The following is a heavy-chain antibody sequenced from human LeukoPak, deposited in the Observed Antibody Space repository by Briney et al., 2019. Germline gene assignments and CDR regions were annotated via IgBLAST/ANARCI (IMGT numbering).Heavy chain of an antibody. CDR1: GFTFSSIS. J-gene: IGHJ4*02. V-gene: IGHV3-21*06. CDR3: TRDLPVPSLVRGIIIYGLIDY. CDR2: ISPDGETT. D-gene: IGHD3-10*01. Sequence: GGSLRLSCEASGFTFSSISMNWVRQAPGKGLEWVSSISPDGETTYHADSAKGRFTTSRDNAKSSLYLQMNSLRAEDTALYYCTRDLPVPSLVRGIIIYGLIDYWGQGTLVAVSS.